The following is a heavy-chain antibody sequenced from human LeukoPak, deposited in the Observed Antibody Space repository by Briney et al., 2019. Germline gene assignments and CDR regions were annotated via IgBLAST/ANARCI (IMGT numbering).Heavy chain of an antibody. CDR2: MNQDGSAK. Sequence: GRSLRLSYAASGFTFSDSWMSWVRQAPGKWLEWVANMNQDGSAKGYVDSVKGRFTISRDNARSSLYLQMSRLRPEDTAVYYCATYTHWVAGDVWGQGTTVTVSS. D-gene: IGHD3-16*01. J-gene: IGHJ6*02. CDR3: ATYTHWVAGDV. V-gene: IGHV3-7*01. CDR1: GFTFSDSW.